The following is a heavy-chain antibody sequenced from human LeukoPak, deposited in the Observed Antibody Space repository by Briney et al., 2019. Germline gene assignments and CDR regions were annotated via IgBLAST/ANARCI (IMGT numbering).Heavy chain of an antibody. CDR1: GYSISSGYY. CDR3: ARAHNYYDSSGFAFDI. Sequence: SETLSLTCTVSGYSISSGYYWGWIRQPPGKGLEWIGSIYHSGSTYYNPSLKSRVTISVDTSKNQFSLKLSSVTAADTAVYYCARAHNYYDSSGFAFDIWGQGTMVTVSS. J-gene: IGHJ3*02. D-gene: IGHD3-22*01. V-gene: IGHV4-38-2*02. CDR2: IYHSGST.